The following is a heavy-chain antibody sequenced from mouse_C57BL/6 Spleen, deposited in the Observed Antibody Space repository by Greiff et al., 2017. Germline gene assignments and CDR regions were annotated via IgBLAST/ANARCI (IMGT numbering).Heavy chain of an antibody. CDR1: GYTFTSYT. CDR3: ARIYDYDAMDY. V-gene: IGHV1-4*01. Sequence: LVESGAELARPGASVKMSCKASGYTFTSYTMHWVKQRPGQGLEWIGYINPSSGYTKYNQKFKDKATLTADKSSSTAYMQLSSLTSEDSAVYYCARIYDYDAMDYWGQGTSVTVSS. D-gene: IGHD2-3*01. CDR2: INPSSGYT. J-gene: IGHJ4*01.